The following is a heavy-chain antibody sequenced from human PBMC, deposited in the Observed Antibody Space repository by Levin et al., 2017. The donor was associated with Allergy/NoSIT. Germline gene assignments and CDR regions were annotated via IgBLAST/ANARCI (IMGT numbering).Heavy chain of an antibody. V-gene: IGHV4-39*07. Sequence: SETLSLTCTVSGGSISSSSYYWGWIRQPPGKGLEWIGSIYYSGSTYYNPSLKSRVTISVDTSKNQFSLKLSSVTAADTAVYYCARDQKRLVATITDWGQGTLVTVSA. CDR2: IYYSGST. J-gene: IGHJ4*02. D-gene: IGHD5-12*01. CDR1: GGSISSSSYY. CDR3: ARDQKRLVATITD.